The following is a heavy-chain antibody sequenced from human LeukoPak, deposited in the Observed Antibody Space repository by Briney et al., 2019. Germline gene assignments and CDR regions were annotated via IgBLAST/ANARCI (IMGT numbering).Heavy chain of an antibody. V-gene: IGHV3-21*01. CDR2: ISSGGAYI. CDR3: GRASSSSTCGTRGGVYAIDI. Sequence: GGSLTLSCSASGFPFSSYSIDWVRQAPGKGLEWVSFISSGGAYISYADSVKGRFSISRDNAKNSLFLQMSSLRAEDTAVYYCGRASSSSTCGTRGGVYAIDIWGQGTMVTVSS. CDR1: GFPFSSYS. J-gene: IGHJ3*02. D-gene: IGHD2-2*01.